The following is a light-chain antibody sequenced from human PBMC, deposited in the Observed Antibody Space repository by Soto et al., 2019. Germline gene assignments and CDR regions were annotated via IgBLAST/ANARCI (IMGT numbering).Light chain of an antibody. CDR2: GAS. CDR1: QSVSSN. V-gene: IGKV3D-15*01. Sequence: EIVMTQSPATLSVSPGERATLSCRASQSVSSNLAWYQQKPGQAPRLLIYGASIRAPGIPARFSGSGSGTEFTLTISSLQSEDFAVYYWQQYNNWPPTFGQGTKVEIK. CDR3: QQYNNWPPT. J-gene: IGKJ1*01.